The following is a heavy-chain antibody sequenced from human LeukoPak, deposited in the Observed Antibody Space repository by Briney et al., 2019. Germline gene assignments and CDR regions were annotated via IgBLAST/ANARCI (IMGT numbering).Heavy chain of an antibody. V-gene: IGHV4-61*01. D-gene: IGHD3-3*01. Sequence: SETLSLTCTASGGSVSSGSYYWSWIRQPPGKGLEWIGYIYYSGSTNYNPSLKSRVTISVDTSKNQFSLKLSSVTAEDTAVYYCAKDGLRFLEWLPNWFDPWGQGTLVTVSS. J-gene: IGHJ5*02. CDR1: GGSVSSGSYY. CDR2: IYYSGST. CDR3: AKDGLRFLEWLPNWFDP.